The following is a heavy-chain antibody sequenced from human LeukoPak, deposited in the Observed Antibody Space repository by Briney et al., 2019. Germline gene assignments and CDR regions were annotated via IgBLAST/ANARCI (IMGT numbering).Heavy chain of an antibody. CDR2: IYRCDSDT. J-gene: IGHJ4*02. CDR1: GYNFTSYC. Sequence: GESLKISCNGSGYNFTSYCIGWVRQLPGKGLEWMGIIYRCDSDTRYSPSFQGQVTISADKSISTAYLQWTSLKASDTVLYYCARQVYSSSSFDYWGQGTLVIVSS. CDR3: ARQVYSSSSFDY. V-gene: IGHV5-51*01. D-gene: IGHD6-6*01.